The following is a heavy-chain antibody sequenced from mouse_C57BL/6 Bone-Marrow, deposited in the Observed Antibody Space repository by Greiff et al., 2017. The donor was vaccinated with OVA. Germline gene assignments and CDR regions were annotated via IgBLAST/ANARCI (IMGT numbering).Heavy chain of an antibody. D-gene: IGHD1-1*02. Sequence: EVQRVESGGGLVQPKGSLKLSCAASGFSFNTYAMNWVRQAPGKGLEWVARIRSKSNNYATYYADSVKDRFTISRDDSESMLYLQMNNLKTEDTAMYYCVRSMGSLDYWGQGTTLTVSS. CDR3: VRSMGSLDY. CDR1: GFSFNTYA. CDR2: IRSKSNNYAT. V-gene: IGHV10-1*01. J-gene: IGHJ2*01.